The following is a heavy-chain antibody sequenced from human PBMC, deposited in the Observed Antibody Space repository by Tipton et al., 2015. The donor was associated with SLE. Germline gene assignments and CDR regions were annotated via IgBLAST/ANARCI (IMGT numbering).Heavy chain of an antibody. V-gene: IGHV3-33*01. CDR1: GFTCSTSA. CDR2: IWYDGSNK. J-gene: IGHJ4*02. D-gene: IGHD3-16*01. Sequence: SLRLSCAASGFTCSTSAMHWVRQAPGKGLEWVAVIWYDGSNKFYADSVKGRFTISRDNSKNTVSLQMKSLRVEDTAVYFCARGRGGEFLDYWGQGTLVTVSS. CDR3: ARGRGGEFLDY.